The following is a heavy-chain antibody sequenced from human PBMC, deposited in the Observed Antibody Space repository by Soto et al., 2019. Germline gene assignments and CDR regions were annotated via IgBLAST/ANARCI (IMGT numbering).Heavy chain of an antibody. CDR3: ARDGSPPDYDFWSGEKRLRYGMDV. CDR2: IIPIFGTA. Sequence: SVKVSCKASGGTFSSYAMSWVRQAPGQGLEWMGGIIPIFGTANYAQKFQGRVTITADKSTSTAYMELSSLRSEDTAVYYCARDGSPPDYDFWSGEKRLRYGMDVWGQGTTVTVSS. CDR1: GGTFSSYA. D-gene: IGHD3-3*01. V-gene: IGHV1-69*06. J-gene: IGHJ6*02.